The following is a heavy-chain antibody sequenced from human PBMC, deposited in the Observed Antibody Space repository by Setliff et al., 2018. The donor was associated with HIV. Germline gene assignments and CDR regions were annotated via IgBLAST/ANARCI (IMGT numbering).Heavy chain of an antibody. CDR1: GYTFSSYG. Sequence: ASVKVSCKASGYTFSSYGVSWVRQAPGQGLEWMGWISAYNDNTNYAQKLQGRVTMTTDTSTSTAYMELRSLRSEDTAVYYCARYPGINPQGWFDPWGQGTLVTVSS. D-gene: IGHD3-16*01. J-gene: IGHJ5*02. V-gene: IGHV1-18*01. CDR2: ISAYNDNT. CDR3: ARYPGINPQGWFDP.